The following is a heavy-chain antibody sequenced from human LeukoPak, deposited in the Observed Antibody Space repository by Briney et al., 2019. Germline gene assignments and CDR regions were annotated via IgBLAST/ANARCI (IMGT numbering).Heavy chain of an antibody. D-gene: IGHD6-19*01. CDR2: INHSGTT. Sequence: SETLSLTCAVWGGPFRDYYWRWIRQPPGRGREGMGEINHSGTTNYNPSLKRRVTISVDPPKNQFSLKMNSGTAADTAVYSCARGQLQYNSGRYAVRVLDYWGQGTLVTVSS. CDR1: GGPFRDYY. CDR3: ARGQLQYNSGRYAVRVLDY. J-gene: IGHJ4*02. V-gene: IGHV4-34*01.